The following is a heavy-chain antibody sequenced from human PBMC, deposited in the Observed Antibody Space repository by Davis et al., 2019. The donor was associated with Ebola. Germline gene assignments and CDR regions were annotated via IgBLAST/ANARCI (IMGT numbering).Heavy chain of an antibody. Sequence: GESLKISCAASGFTVSSNYMSWVRQAPGKGLEWVSYISSSSSTIYYADSVTGRFTISRDNAKNSLYLQMNSRRDEDTAMYYCARVGSDVDIWGQGTMVTVAS. J-gene: IGHJ3*02. CDR1: GFTVSSNY. CDR3: ARVGSDVDI. CDR2: ISSSSSTI. D-gene: IGHD3-16*01. V-gene: IGHV3-48*02.